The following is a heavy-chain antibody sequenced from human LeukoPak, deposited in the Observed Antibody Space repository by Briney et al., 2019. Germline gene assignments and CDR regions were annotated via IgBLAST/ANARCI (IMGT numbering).Heavy chain of an antibody. V-gene: IGHV3-7*01. CDR1: AFTFSSYW. CDR3: ARDPVYYDFWSGYRPLYAFDI. CDR2: IKQDGSEK. Sequence: GGSLRLSCAASAFTFSSYWMSWVRQAPGKGLEWVANIKQDGSEKYYVDSVKGRFTISRDNAKNSLYLQMNSLRAEDTAVYYCARDPVYYDFWSGYRPLYAFDIWGQGTMVTVSS. D-gene: IGHD3-3*01. J-gene: IGHJ3*02.